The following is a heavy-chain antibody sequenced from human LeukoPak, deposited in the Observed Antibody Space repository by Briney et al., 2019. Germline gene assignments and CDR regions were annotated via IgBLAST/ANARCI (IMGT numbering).Heavy chain of an antibody. Sequence: SETLSLTCTVSGGSISISSYSWGWLRQPPGKGLEWIGSIYYSGSTYYNPSLKSRVTISVDTSKDQFSLKLSSVTAADTAVYYCARPSRDYYDSSGYYFDYWGQGTLVTVSS. CDR2: IYYSGST. D-gene: IGHD3-22*01. V-gene: IGHV4-39*01. J-gene: IGHJ4*02. CDR3: ARPSRDYYDSSGYYFDY. CDR1: GGSISISSYS.